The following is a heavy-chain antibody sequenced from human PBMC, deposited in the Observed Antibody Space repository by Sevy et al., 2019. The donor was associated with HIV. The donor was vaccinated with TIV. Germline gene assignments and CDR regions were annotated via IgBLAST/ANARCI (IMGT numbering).Heavy chain of an antibody. J-gene: IGHJ3*02. CDR2: IYTSGST. CDR3: ARGRMITFGGVIVTPDDAFDI. V-gene: IGHV4-4*07. D-gene: IGHD3-16*02. Sequence: SETLYLTCTVSGGSISSYYWSWIRHPAGKGLEWIGRIYTSGSTNYNPSLKSRVTMSVDTSKNQFSLKLSSVTAADTAVYYCARGRMITFGGVIVTPDDAFDIWGQGTMVTVSS. CDR1: GGSISSYY.